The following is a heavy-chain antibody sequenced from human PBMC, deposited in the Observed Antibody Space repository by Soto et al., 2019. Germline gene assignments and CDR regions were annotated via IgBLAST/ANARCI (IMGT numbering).Heavy chain of an antibody. CDR2: ISYDGSNK. CDR1: GFTFSSYG. D-gene: IGHD7-27*01. J-gene: IGHJ6*02. V-gene: IGHV3-30*18. Sequence: QVQLVESGGGVVQPGRSLRLSCAASGFTFSSYGMHWVRQAPGKGLEWVAVISYDGSNKYYADSVKGRFTISRDNSKNTLYLQMNSLRHEDTAVYYCAKDLRTLTEGYYYYYGMDVWGQGTTVTVSS. CDR3: AKDLRTLTEGYYYYYGMDV.